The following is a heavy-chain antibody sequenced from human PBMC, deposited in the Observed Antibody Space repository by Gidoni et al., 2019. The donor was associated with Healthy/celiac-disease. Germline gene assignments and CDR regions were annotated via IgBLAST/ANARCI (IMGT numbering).Heavy chain of an antibody. CDR3: ARDNDDSSGSYDY. D-gene: IGHD3-22*01. CDR2: IYSGGST. V-gene: IGHV3-66*02. CDR1: GFTVSSNY. J-gene: IGHJ4*02. Sequence: EVQLVESGGGLVQPGGSLRLSCAASGFTVSSNYMSWVRQAPGKGLEWVSVIYSGGSTYYADSVKGRFTISRDNSKNTLYLQMNSLRAEDTAVYYCARDNDDSSGSYDYWGQGTLVTVSS.